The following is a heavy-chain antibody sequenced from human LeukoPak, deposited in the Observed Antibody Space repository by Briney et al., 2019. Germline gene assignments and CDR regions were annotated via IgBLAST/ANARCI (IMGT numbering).Heavy chain of an antibody. CDR1: GFSFSSYW. CDR3: EREGSTWSNWFDP. J-gene: IGHJ5*02. V-gene: IGHV3-74*01. Sequence: GGSLRLSCAVSGFSFSSYWMHWVRHAPEEGHVWVSHLNSDGIITTYSDSVKGRFTISRDNDKNTLFLQMNSLRAEDTAVYYCEREGSTWSNWFDPWGQGTLVTVSS. D-gene: IGHD6-13*01. CDR2: LNSDGIIT.